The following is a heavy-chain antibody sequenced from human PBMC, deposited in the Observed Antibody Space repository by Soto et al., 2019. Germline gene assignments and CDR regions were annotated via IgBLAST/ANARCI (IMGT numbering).Heavy chain of an antibody. CDR1: DDSISNGGYY. Sequence: PSETLSLTCTVSDDSISNGGYYWSWIRQHPGKGLEWIGYISDSGRTYYNPSLKSRVTISADTSKNQFSLKLRFVTAADTAVYYCARNDSGSKNFDYWGQGTLVTVSS. CDR2: ISDSGRT. J-gene: IGHJ4*02. CDR3: ARNDSGSKNFDY. D-gene: IGHD3-10*01. V-gene: IGHV4-31*03.